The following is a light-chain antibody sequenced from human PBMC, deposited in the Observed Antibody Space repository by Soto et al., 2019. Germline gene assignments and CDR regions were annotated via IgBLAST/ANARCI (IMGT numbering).Light chain of an antibody. CDR2: RAS. Sequence: DVVMTQSPLSLPVTLGQPASISCRSSQSIVYSDVQAYLSWFQQRPGQSPRRLIYRASNRDSGVPDRFSGSGSGTDFTLQIDRVEAEDVGIYYCMQGTRWPPTFGRGTRVEIK. V-gene: IGKV2-30*01. J-gene: IGKJ1*01. CDR3: MQGTRWPPT. CDR1: QSIVYSDVQAY.